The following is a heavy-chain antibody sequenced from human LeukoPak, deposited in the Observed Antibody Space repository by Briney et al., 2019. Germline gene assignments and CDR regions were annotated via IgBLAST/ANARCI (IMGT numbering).Heavy chain of an antibody. CDR1: GFTVSSNY. J-gene: IGHJ4*02. CDR2: IYSGGST. CDR3: ARVHSSGWSLDY. Sequence: GGSLRLSCAASGFTVSSNYMSWVRQAPGKGLEWVSVIYSGGSTYYADSVKGRFTISRDNSKNTLYLQMNSLRAEDTAVYYCARVHSSGWSLDYWGQGTLVTVPS. V-gene: IGHV3-53*01. D-gene: IGHD6-19*01.